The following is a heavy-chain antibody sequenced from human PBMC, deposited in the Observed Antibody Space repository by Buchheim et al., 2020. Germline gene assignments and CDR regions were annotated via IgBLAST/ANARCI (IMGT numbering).Heavy chain of an antibody. V-gene: IGHV3-23*01. Sequence: EVQLLESGGGLVQPGGSLRLSCAASGFTFSSYAMSWVRQAPGKGLEWVSAISGSGGSTYYADSVKGRFTISSHNSQNTLYLQMNSLRAEDTAVYYCAKASGGIAARLNWFDPWGQGTL. D-gene: IGHD6-6*01. CDR2: ISGSGGST. J-gene: IGHJ5*02. CDR1: GFTFSSYA. CDR3: AKASGGIAARLNWFDP.